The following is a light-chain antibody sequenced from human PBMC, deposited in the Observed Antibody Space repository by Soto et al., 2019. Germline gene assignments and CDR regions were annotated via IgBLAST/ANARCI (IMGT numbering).Light chain of an antibody. CDR2: RND. J-gene: IGLJ3*02. CDR1: TSNIGGNY. V-gene: IGLV1-47*01. CDR3: AAWDDSLSGWV. Sequence: QSVLTQPPSASGTPGQRVTISCSGSTSNIGGNYVSWYQQLPGTAPKLLIYRNDQRPSGVPDRFSGSRSGTSASLAISGLRSEDEADYYCAAWDDSLSGWVFGGGTKVTVL.